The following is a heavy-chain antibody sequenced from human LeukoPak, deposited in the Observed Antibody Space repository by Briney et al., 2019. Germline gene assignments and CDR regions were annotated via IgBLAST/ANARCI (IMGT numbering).Heavy chain of an antibody. Sequence: GGSLRLSCAASGFTFSSYSMNWVRQAPGKGLEWVSSISSSSSYIYYADSVKGRFTISRVNAKNSLYLQMNSLRAEDTAVYYCLYYYDSRRAFDFWGPGTMVFVSS. D-gene: IGHD3-22*01. CDR3: LYYYDSRRAFDF. CDR2: ISSSSSYI. CDR1: GFTFSSYS. V-gene: IGHV3-21*04. J-gene: IGHJ3*01.